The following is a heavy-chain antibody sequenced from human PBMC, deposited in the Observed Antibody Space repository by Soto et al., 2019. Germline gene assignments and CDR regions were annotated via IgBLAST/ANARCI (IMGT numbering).Heavy chain of an antibody. CDR2: IFPGDSDT. J-gene: IGHJ5*01. Sequence: GSLQISCKASGYSFTTNWIAWVRQKPGKGLEWMGSIFPGDSDTRYSPSFHGQVTISADESISTAYLQWGSLKASDSAMYYCARLIGSSSWFDSWGQGALVTVSS. V-gene: IGHV5-51*01. D-gene: IGHD6-13*01. CDR3: ARLIGSSSWFDS. CDR1: GYSFTTNW.